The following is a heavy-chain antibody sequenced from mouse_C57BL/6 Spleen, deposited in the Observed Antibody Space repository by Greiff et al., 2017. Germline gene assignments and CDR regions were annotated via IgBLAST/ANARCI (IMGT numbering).Heavy chain of an antibody. D-gene: IGHD1-1*01. J-gene: IGHJ4*01. CDR3: AREDYGSSYECAMDY. Sequence: QVQLQQPGAELVRPGSSVKLSCKASGYTFTSYWMDWVKQRPGQGLEWIGNIYPSDSETHYNQKFKDKATLTVDKSSSTAYMQLSSLTSEDSAVYYCAREDYGSSYECAMDYWGQGTSVTVSS. V-gene: IGHV1-61*01. CDR1: GYTFTSYW. CDR2: IYPSDSET.